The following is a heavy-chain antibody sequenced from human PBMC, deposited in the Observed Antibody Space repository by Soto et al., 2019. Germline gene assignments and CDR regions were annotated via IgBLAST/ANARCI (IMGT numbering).Heavy chain of an antibody. D-gene: IGHD2-15*01. CDR2: ISGYKGDT. V-gene: IGHV1-18*01. Sequence: ASVKVSCKVSGDTFISSGISWVRQAPGQGLEWMGWISGYKGDTNYAQKFQGRVTLTTDTSTSTAYMELRSLTPGDTAIYYCARIEYCRGGNCYSAFDIWGQGTLVTVSS. CDR3: ARIEYCRGGNCYSAFDI. J-gene: IGHJ3*02. CDR1: GDTFISSG.